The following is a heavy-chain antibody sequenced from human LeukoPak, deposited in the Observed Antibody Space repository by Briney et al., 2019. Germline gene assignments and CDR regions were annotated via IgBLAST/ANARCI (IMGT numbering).Heavy chain of an antibody. J-gene: IGHJ4*02. CDR3: ARDKYYDTSASYYFDY. CDR2: TYYRSKWYN. CDR1: GDSVSSNSAA. V-gene: IGHV6-1*01. Sequence: PSQTLSLTCAISGDSVSSNSAAWNWIRQSPSRGLEWLGRTYYRSKWYNDYAVSVRSRITIKPDTSKSQFSLQLNSVTPEDTAVYCCARDKYYDTSASYYFDYWGQGTPVTVSS. D-gene: IGHD3-22*01.